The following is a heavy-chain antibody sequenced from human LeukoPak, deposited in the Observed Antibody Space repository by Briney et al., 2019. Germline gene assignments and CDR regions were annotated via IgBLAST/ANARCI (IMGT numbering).Heavy chain of an antibody. V-gene: IGHV4-59*01. J-gene: IGHJ4*02. CDR2: IYYSGST. Sequence: SETLSLTCTVSGGSISSYYWSWIRQPPGKGLEWIGYIYYSGSTKYNPSLKRRVTISVDTSKNQFSLKLSSATAADTAVYYCARDIQAYYWGQGTLVTVSS. CDR3: ARDIQAYY. CDR1: GGSISSYY. D-gene: IGHD2-21*01.